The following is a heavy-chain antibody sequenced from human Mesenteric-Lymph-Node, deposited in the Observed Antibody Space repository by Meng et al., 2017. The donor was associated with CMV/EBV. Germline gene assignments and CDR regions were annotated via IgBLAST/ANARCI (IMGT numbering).Heavy chain of an antibody. J-gene: IGHJ6*02. CDR3: AKDTAYYYGSGSRAYGLDV. V-gene: IGHV3-23*01. CDR2: ISGSGSST. CDR1: GFTFSSYA. D-gene: IGHD3-10*01. Sequence: GESLKISCAASGFTFSSYAMSWVRQAPGKGLEWVSGISGSGSSTYYADSVKGRHTISRDNSKNTLYLQMNSLGAEDTGEYYCAKDTAYYYGSGSRAYGLDVWGHGTTVTVSS.